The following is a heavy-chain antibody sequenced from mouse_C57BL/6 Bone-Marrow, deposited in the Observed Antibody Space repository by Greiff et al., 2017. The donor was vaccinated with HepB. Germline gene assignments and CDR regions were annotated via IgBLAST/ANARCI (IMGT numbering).Heavy chain of an antibody. CDR3: ARNFGTTVVATRAMDY. J-gene: IGHJ4*01. D-gene: IGHD1-1*01. CDR2: IWSGGST. Sequence: QVQLKQSGPGLVQPSQSLSITCTVSGFSLTSYGVHWVRQSPGKGLEWLGVIWSGGSTDYNAAFISRLSISKDNSKSQVFFKMNSLQADDTAIYYCARNFGTTVVATRAMDYWGQGTSVTVSS. CDR1: GFSLTSYG. V-gene: IGHV2-2*01.